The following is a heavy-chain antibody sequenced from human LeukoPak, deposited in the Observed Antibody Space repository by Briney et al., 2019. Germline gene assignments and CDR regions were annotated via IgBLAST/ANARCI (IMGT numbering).Heavy chain of an antibody. Sequence: ASVKVSCKASGYTFTSYGISWVRQAPGQGLEWMGWISAYNGNTNYAQKLQGRVTMTTDTSTSTAYMELRSLRSDDTAVYYCARDQDSSSWFGTTLTDAFDIWGQGTMVTVSS. J-gene: IGHJ3*02. CDR2: ISAYNGNT. D-gene: IGHD6-13*01. V-gene: IGHV1-18*01. CDR3: ARDQDSSSWFGTTLTDAFDI. CDR1: GYTFTSYG.